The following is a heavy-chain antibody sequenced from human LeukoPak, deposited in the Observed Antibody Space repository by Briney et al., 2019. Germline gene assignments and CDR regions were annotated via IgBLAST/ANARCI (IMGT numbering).Heavy chain of an antibody. CDR3: ARPLGRYSDYMDV. V-gene: IGHV1-69*06. CDR2: IIPIFGTA. Sequence: ASVKVSCKASGYTFTGYYMHWVRQAPGQGLEWMGGIIPIFGTANYAQKFQGRVTITADKSTSTAYMELSSLRSEDTAVYYCARPLGRYSDYMDVWGKGTTVTVSS. CDR1: GYTFTGYY. J-gene: IGHJ6*03. D-gene: IGHD1-1*01.